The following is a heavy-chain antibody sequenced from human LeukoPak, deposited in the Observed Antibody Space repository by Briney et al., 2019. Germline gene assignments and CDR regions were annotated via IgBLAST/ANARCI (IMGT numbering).Heavy chain of an antibody. J-gene: IGHJ6*02. CDR3: AREGRLYYYYGMDV. CDR1: EFTVSSNY. CDR2: ISSSSSYI. Sequence: GGSLRLSCTASEFTVSSNYMSRVRQAPGKGLEWVSSISSSSSYIYYADSVKGRFTISRDNAKNSLYLQMNSLRAEDTAVYYCAREGRLYYYYGMDVWGQGTTVTVSS. V-gene: IGHV3-21*01.